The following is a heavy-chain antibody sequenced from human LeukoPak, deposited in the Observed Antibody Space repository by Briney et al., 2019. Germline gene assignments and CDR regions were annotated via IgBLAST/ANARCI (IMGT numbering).Heavy chain of an antibody. CDR1: VYTFTGQY. CDR3: ARDDYGLFDDFDL. D-gene: IGHD4-17*01. J-gene: IGHJ3*01. Sequence: ASVKVSCRASVYTFTGQYMHWVRQAPGQRREWVGGINPNRGGTNYAQRFQGRVTMTRDTSISTAYMELSRLRSDDTAVYYCARDDYGLFDDFDLWGQGTMVPVSS. V-gene: IGHV1-2*02. CDR2: INPNRGGT.